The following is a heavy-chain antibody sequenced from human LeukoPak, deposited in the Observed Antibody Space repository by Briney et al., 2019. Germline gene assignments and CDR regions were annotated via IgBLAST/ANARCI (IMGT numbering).Heavy chain of an antibody. CDR1: GGSFSGYY. J-gene: IGHJ4*02. CDR2: INHSGST. CDR3: ARGGYYDILTGYSHDYFDY. Sequence: SETLSLTCAVYGGSFSGYYWSWIRQPPGKGLEWIGEINHSGSTNYNPSLKSRVTISVDTSKNQFSLKLSSVTAADTAVYYCARGGYYDILTGYSHDYFDYWGQGTLVTVSS. V-gene: IGHV4-34*01. D-gene: IGHD3-9*01.